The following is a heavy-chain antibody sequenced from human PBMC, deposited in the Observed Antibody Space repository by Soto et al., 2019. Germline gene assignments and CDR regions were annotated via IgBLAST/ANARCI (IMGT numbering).Heavy chain of an antibody. CDR3: ALGYCSSTSCYRLFFYYYGMDV. CDR2: INSDGSST. V-gene: IGHV3-74*01. Sequence: EVQLVESGGGLVQPGGSLRLSCAASGFTFSSYWMHWVRQAPGKGLVWVSRINSDGSSTSYADSVKGRFTISRDNAKNTLYLQMNSLRAEDTAVYYCALGYCSSTSCYRLFFYYYGMDVWGQGTTVTVSS. D-gene: IGHD2-2*02. CDR1: GFTFSSYW. J-gene: IGHJ6*02.